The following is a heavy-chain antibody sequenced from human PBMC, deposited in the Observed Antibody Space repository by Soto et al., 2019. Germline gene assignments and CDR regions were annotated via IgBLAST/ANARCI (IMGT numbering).Heavy chain of an antibody. J-gene: IGHJ4*02. V-gene: IGHV3-23*01. CDR3: AKLVASGTAY. CDR2: ISHNGADT. Sequence: EVQVLESGGGLVQPGGSLRLSCAASGFTFSSYAMIWVRQAPGKGLEWVSAISHNGADTYYADSVKGRFTISRDNSKNTLYLKMNSLRAEDTAVYYCAKLVASGTAYWGQGTLVTVSS. CDR1: GFTFSSYA. D-gene: IGHD2-15*01.